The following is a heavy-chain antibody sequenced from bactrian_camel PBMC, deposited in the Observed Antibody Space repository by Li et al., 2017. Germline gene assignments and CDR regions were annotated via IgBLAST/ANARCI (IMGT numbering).Heavy chain of an antibody. Sequence: VQLVESGGGLVRPGGSLRLSCAASGFTFDDSDMGWYRQAPGKAREGIAGIRRNGDAYYADSVKGRFTISRDNAKNTVYLQMNSLKSEDTALYYCATFFDSIGYYTFGYWGQGTQVTVS. CDR3: ATFFDSIGYYTFGY. D-gene: IGHD2*01. V-gene: IGHV3S61*01. J-gene: IGHJ6*01. CDR1: GFTFDDSD. CDR2: IRRNGDA.